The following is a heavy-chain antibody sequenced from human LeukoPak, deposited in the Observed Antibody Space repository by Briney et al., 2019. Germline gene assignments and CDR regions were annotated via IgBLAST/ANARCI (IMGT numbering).Heavy chain of an antibody. CDR2: ISSSSSYI. Sequence: GGSLRLSCAASGFTFSSYSMNWVRQAPGKGLEWVSSISSSSSYIYYADSVKSRFTISRDNAKNSLYLQMNSLRAEDTAVYYCARDTGAYYDSGGLDYWGQGTLVTVSP. CDR1: GFTFSSYS. CDR3: ARDTGAYYDSGGLDY. J-gene: IGHJ4*02. D-gene: IGHD3-22*01. V-gene: IGHV3-21*01.